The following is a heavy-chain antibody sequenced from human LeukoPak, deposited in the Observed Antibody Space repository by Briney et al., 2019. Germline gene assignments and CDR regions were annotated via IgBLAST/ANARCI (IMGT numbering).Heavy chain of an antibody. J-gene: IGHJ4*02. CDR2: IYYSGST. Sequence: SETLSLTCTVSGGSISSGGYYWSWIRQHPGKGQEWIGYIYYSGSTYYNPSLKSRVTISVDTSKNQFSLKLSSVTAADTAVYYCARARYYDSSGYCVFDYWGQGTLVTVSS. D-gene: IGHD3-22*01. CDR3: ARARYYDSSGYCVFDY. CDR1: GGSISSGGYY. V-gene: IGHV4-31*03.